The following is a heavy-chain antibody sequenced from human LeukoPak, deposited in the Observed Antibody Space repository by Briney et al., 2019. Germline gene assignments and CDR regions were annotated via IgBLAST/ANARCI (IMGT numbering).Heavy chain of an antibody. CDR3: ARAERITMIVVVTYAFDI. Sequence: TSETLSLACTVSGGSISTSSYYWGWIRQPPGKGLECIGNIYYSGSTYYNPSLKSRVTISVDTSKNQFSLKLSSVTAADTAVYYCARAERITMIVVVTYAFDIWGQGTMVTVSS. CDR1: GGSISTSSYY. CDR2: IYYSGST. J-gene: IGHJ3*02. D-gene: IGHD3-22*01. V-gene: IGHV4-39*07.